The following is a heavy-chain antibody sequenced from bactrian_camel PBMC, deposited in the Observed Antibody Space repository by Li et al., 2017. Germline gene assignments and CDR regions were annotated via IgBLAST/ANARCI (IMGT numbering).Heavy chain of an antibody. V-gene: IGHV3S53*01. Sequence: HVQLVESGGGSVQGGGSLKLSCTYSGSRTYSEYHMGLFRQAPGKEREGVAAIHSSGSTIYADSVQGRFTISRDDKKLSLQMADLRPEDTAMYYCAFDAVGGCYAMNTWGKGTQVTVS. CDR2: IHSSGST. D-gene: IGHD5*01. J-gene: IGHJ7*01. CDR1: GSRTYSEYH.